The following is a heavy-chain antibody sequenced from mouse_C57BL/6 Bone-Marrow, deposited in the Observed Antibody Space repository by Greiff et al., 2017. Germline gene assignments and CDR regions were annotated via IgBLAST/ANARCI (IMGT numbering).Heavy chain of an antibody. Sequence: EVKLQESGPGLVKPSQSLSLTCSVTGYSITSGYYWNWIRQFPGNKLEWMGYISYNGSNNYNPSLKNRISITRDTSKNQFFLKLNSVTTEDTATYYCARQGREDYWGQGTTLTVSS. D-gene: IGHD3-3*01. CDR2: ISYNGSN. J-gene: IGHJ2*01. CDR1: GYSITSGYY. V-gene: IGHV3-6*01. CDR3: ARQGREDY.